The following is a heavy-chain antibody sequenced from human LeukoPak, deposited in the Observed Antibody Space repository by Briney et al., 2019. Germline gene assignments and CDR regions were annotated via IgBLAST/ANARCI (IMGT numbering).Heavy chain of an antibody. CDR2: INHSGST. CDR1: GGSFSGFY. D-gene: IGHD6-19*01. CDR3: ARRIEVPGSRSKRGFDY. V-gene: IGHV4-34*01. Sequence: SETLSLTCAVYGGSFSGFYWTWIRQPPGKGLEWIGEINHSGSTNNNPSLKSRVTIAVDTSKNQFSLRLTSVTAADTAVYFCARRIEVPGSRSKRGFDYWGQGALVTVSS. J-gene: IGHJ4*02.